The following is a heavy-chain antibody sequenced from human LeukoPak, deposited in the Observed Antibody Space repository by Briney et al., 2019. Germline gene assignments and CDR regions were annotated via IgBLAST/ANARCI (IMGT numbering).Heavy chain of an antibody. CDR2: IYTSGST. V-gene: IGHV4-61*02. J-gene: IGHJ4*02. CDR1: GGSISSGSYY. CDR3: ARASYSYDINGWVPFDY. D-gene: IGHD3-22*01. Sequence: PSQTLSLTCTVSGGSISSGSYYWSWIRQPAGKGLEWIGRIYTSGSTNYNPSLKSRVTISGDTSKNQFSLRLSSVTAADTAVYYCARASYSYDINGWVPFDYWGQGTLVTVSS.